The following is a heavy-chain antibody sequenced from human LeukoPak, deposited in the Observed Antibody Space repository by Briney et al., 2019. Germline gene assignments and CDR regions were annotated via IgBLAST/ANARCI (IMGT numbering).Heavy chain of an antibody. D-gene: IGHD6-25*01. CDR3: ATAPLSAPTDY. Sequence: GGSLRLSCAASGLTFSSYAMSWVRQAPGKGLEWVSAISGSGGSTYYADSVKGRFTNSRDNSKNTRYLQMNSLRAEDTSVYYCATAPLSAPTDYWGQGTLVTVPS. CDR1: GLTFSSYA. J-gene: IGHJ4*02. CDR2: ISGSGGST. V-gene: IGHV3-23*01.